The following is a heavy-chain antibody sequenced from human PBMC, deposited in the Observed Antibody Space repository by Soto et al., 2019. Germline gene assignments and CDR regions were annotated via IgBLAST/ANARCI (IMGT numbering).Heavy chain of an antibody. CDR3: IRDYGEPGSTNAFDI. V-gene: IGHV3-74*01. CDR2: INGDGSGT. CDR1: GFTFSSFW. J-gene: IGHJ3*02. D-gene: IGHD3-10*01. Sequence: EVQLVESGGDLVQSGGYLRLSCAASGFTFSSFWMHWVRQAPGEGLVWVSRINGDGSGTNYADFVEGRFTISRDNAKNTLYLQMSSPRAEDTAVYYCIRDYGEPGSTNAFDIWGQGTVVTVSS.